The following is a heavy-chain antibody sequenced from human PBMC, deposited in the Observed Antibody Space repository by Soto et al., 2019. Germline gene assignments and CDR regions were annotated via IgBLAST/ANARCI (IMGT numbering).Heavy chain of an antibody. V-gene: IGHV1-2*04. Sequence: ASVKVSCKASGYTFTGYYMHWVRQAPGQGLEWMGWINPNSGGTNYAQKFQGWVTMTRDTSISSAYMELSRLRSDDTAVYYCARGGGRAAAGTSYYYYMDVWGKGTTVTVSS. CDR1: GYTFTGYY. CDR3: ARGGGRAAAGTSYYYYMDV. J-gene: IGHJ6*03. CDR2: INPNSGGT. D-gene: IGHD6-13*01.